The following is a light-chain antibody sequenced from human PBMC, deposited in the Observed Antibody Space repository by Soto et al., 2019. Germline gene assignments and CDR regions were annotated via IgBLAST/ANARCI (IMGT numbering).Light chain of an antibody. V-gene: IGKV1-5*01. CDR3: QEYYSDSST. Sequence: DIQMTQSPSTLSASVGDRVTITCRASQSISNYLAWYQQKPGKAPKVLIYDASSFESGVPLRFSGSGSGTSFTLTISSLQPDDFATYYCQEYYSDSSTFGQGTKLQIK. J-gene: IGKJ2*01. CDR1: QSISNY. CDR2: DAS.